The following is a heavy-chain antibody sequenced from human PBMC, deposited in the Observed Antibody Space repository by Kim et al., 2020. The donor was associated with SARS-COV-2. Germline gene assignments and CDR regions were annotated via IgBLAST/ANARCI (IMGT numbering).Heavy chain of an antibody. J-gene: IGHJ5*02. CDR3: ARARRENWFDP. CDR1: GFTFSSYS. V-gene: IGHV3-21*01. CDR2: ISSSSSYI. Sequence: GGSLRLSCAASGFTFSSYSMNWVRQAPGKGLEWVSSISSSSSYIYYADSVKGRFTTSRDNAKNSLYLQMNSLRAEDTAVYYCARARRENWFDPWGQGTLVTVSS.